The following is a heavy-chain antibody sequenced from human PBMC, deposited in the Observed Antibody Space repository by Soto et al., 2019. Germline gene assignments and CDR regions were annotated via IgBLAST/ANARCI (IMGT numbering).Heavy chain of an antibody. CDR1: GLTFRGHC. J-gene: IGHJ4*02. CDR3: ASRVPDVAYYGVFDY. Sequence: GSLRLSCAASGLTFRGHCMTWVRQAPGKGLEWVANIKQDGSEKYYVDSVNGRFTISRDDAKNSVFLQMNSRTVEYTAMYYCASRVPDVAYYGVFDYWGQGTLGTVSS. V-gene: IGHV3-7*03. D-gene: IGHD3-3*01. CDR2: IKQDGSEK.